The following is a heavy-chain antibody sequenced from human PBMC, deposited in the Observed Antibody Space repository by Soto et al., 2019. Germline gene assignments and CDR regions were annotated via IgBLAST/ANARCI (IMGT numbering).Heavy chain of an antibody. CDR1: GFTFSSYW. J-gene: IGHJ6*02. V-gene: IGHV3-7*01. Sequence: EVQQVESGGGLVQPGGSLRLSCVDSGFTFSSYWMSWVRQAPVKGLEWVGNIKQDGSEENYVDSLKGRFTISRDNAKNSMYLQMKSLRAEYTAVYECARIASTGRGSDVWGQGTTVVVSS. CDR2: IKQDGSEE. CDR3: ARIASTGRGSDV. D-gene: IGHD6-13*01.